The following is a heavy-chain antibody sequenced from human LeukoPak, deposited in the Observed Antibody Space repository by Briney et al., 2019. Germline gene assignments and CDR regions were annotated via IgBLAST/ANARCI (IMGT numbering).Heavy chain of an antibody. CDR3: ARRLIVGVGFDP. Sequence: GGSLRLSCAASGFTVSNNYMSWVRQAPGKGLGWVSVIYSGGSTYYADSVKGRFTISRDNSKNTLYLQMNSLRAEDTAVYYCARRLIVGVGFDPWDQGTLVTVSS. D-gene: IGHD3-22*01. J-gene: IGHJ5*02. V-gene: IGHV3-53*01. CDR1: GFTVSNNY. CDR2: IYSGGST.